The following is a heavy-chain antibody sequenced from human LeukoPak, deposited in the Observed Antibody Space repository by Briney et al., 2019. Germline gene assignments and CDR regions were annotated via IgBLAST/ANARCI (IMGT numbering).Heavy chain of an antibody. CDR3: ARDTYYYDSGDGFEI. V-gene: IGHV1-18*01. D-gene: IGHD3-22*01. Sequence: GASVKVSCKASGYTSTTYGINWVRQAPGQGLEWMGWISALNGNTHYAQKVQGRVTMTTDTSTSAAYMELKSLRSDDTAVYYCARDTYYYDSGDGFEIWGQGTMVTVSS. J-gene: IGHJ3*02. CDR2: ISALNGNT. CDR1: GYTSTTYG.